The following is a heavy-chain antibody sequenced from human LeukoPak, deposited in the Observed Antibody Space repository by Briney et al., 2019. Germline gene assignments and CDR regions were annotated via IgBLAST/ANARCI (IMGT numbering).Heavy chain of an antibody. Sequence: ASVKVSCKASGYTFTSYGISWVRQAPGQGLEWMGWISAYNGNTNYAQKLQSRVTMTTDTSTSTAYMELRSLRSDDTAVYYCARVGQSVYYGSGSYYYYMDVWGKGTTVTVSS. V-gene: IGHV1-18*01. CDR2: ISAYNGNT. J-gene: IGHJ6*03. CDR3: ARVGQSVYYGSGSYYYYMDV. D-gene: IGHD3-10*01. CDR1: GYTFTSYG.